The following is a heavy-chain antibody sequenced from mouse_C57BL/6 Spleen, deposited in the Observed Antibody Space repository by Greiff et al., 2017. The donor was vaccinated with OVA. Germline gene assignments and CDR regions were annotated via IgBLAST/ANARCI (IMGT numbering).Heavy chain of an antibody. CDR2: IDPSDSYT. J-gene: IGHJ2*01. D-gene: IGHD4-1*01. V-gene: IGHV1-50*01. CDR1: GYTFTSYW. Sequence: VKLQQPGAELVKPGASVKLSCKASGYTFTSYWMQWVKQRPGQGLEWIGEIDPSDSYTNYNQKFKGKATLTVDTSSSTAYMQLSSLTSEDSAVYYCARRVGRGLYFDYWGQGTTLTVSS. CDR3: ARRVGRGLYFDY.